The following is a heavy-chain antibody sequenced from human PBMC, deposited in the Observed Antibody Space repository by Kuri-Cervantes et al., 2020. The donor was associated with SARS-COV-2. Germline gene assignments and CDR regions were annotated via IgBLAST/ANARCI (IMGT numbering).Heavy chain of an antibody. J-gene: IGHJ4*02. CDR2: IDSSSYYI. V-gene: IGHV3-21*01. Sequence: GESLKISCAASGFTFSGYSMNWIRQAPGKGLEWIASIDSSSYYIYHADSVKGRLTISRDNAKTSLYLQMNSLRSEDTAVYYCARVPRGAVLDYFDYWAREPWSPSPQ. CDR3: ARVPRGAVLDYFDY. D-gene: IGHD5-12*01. CDR1: GFTFSGYS.